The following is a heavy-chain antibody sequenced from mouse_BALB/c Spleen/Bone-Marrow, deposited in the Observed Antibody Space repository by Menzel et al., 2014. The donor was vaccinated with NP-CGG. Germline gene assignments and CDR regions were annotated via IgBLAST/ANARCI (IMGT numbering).Heavy chain of an antibody. CDR1: GFNIKDTY. D-gene: IGHD1-1*01. CDR2: IYPADGNT. J-gene: IGHJ3*01. V-gene: IGHV14-3*02. CDR3: AWYYCGSYGFAY. Sequence: VQLKQSGAELVKPGASVKLSCTASGFNIKDTYMHWVKQRPEQGLEWIGRIYPADGNTKYDPKFQGKATITADTSSNSTYLQLRSLKSADTAVYYCAWYYCGSYGFAYWGQGTLVTVSA.